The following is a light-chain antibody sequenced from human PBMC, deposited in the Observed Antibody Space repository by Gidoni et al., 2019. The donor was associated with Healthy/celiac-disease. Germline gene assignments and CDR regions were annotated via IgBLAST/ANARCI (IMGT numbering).Light chain of an antibody. Sequence: SYELTQPPSVSVSPGQTARITCSGDALPKQYAYWYQQKPGQAPVLVIYKDRERPSGIPGRFSGSSSGTTGTLTICGVQAEDEADYYCQSADSSGTYVVFGGGTKLTVL. CDR2: KDR. CDR3: QSADSSGTYVV. V-gene: IGLV3-25*02. J-gene: IGLJ2*01. CDR1: ALPKQY.